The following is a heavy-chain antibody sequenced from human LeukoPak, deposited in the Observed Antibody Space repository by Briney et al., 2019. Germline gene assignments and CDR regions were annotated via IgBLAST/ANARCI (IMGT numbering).Heavy chain of an antibody. Sequence: ASVKVSCKASGYTFTGYYMHWVRQAPGQGLEWMGWINPNSGGTTYAQNFQGRVTMTRDTSISTAYMELSRLRSDDTSVYYCAREGYCISSNCPVPYWGQGTLVTVSS. D-gene: IGHD2-2*01. CDR1: GYTFTGYY. CDR2: INPNSGGT. V-gene: IGHV1-2*02. CDR3: AREGYCISSNCPVPY. J-gene: IGHJ4*02.